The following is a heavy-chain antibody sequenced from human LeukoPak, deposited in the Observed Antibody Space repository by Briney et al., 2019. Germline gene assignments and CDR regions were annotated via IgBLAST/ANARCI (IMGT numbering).Heavy chain of an antibody. Sequence: ASVKVSCKASGYTFTSYYMHWVRQAPGQGLEWMGIINPSGGSTSYAQKFQGRVTMTRDTSISTAYMELSRLRSDDTAVYYCARAVGLLRYRIFDYWGQGTLVTVSS. CDR1: GYTFTSYY. J-gene: IGHJ4*02. CDR3: ARAVGLLRYRIFDY. V-gene: IGHV1-46*01. D-gene: IGHD4-17*01. CDR2: INPSGGST.